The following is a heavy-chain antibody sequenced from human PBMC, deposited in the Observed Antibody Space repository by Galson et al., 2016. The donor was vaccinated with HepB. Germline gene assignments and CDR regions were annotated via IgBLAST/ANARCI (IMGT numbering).Heavy chain of an antibody. CDR2: IYYSGRT. CDR1: GASISGYY. J-gene: IGHJ6*02. V-gene: IGHV4-59*01. Sequence: ETLSLTCPVSGASISGYYLSWLRQPPGKGLEWIGYIYYSGRTNYNHSLKSRVTISVDTSKNQFSLKLSSVTAADTAVYYCAREDSGGWYGFHYGMDVWGQGTTVTVSS. D-gene: IGHD6-19*01. CDR3: AREDSGGWYGFHYGMDV.